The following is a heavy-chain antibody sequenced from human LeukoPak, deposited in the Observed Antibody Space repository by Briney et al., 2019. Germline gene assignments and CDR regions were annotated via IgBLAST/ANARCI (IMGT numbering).Heavy chain of an antibody. CDR2: IYTSGST. CDR3: ARGNGVVGANYFDY. V-gene: IGHV4-4*07. D-gene: IGHD1-26*01. J-gene: IGHJ4*02. Sequence: SETLSLTCTASGGSISSYYWSWIRQPAGKGLEWIGRIYTSGSTNYNPSLKSRVTISVDTSKNQFSLKLSSVTAADTAVYYCARGNGVVGANYFDYWGQGTLVTVSS. CDR1: GGSISSYY.